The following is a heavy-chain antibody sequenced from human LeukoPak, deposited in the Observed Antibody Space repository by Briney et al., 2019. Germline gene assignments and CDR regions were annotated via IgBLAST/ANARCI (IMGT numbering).Heavy chain of an antibody. V-gene: IGHV3-30*02. CDR1: GFTLSSYG. CDR2: IRYDGSNK. CDR3: ASRVVTSFDY. J-gene: IGHJ4*02. Sequence: GGSLRLSCAASGFTLSSYGMHWVRQAPGNGLEWVAFIRYDGSNKYYADSVKGRFTISRDISENTLYLQMNALRAEDTAVYYCASRVVTSFDYWGQGTLVTVSS. D-gene: IGHD3-3*01.